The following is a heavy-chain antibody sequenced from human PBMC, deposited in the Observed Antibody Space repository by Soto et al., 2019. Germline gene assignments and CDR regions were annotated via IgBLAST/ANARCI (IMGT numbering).Heavy chain of an antibody. CDR3: ARGPYCSSTRCSAAVLGALDI. CDR2: MSYDGSNK. D-gene: IGHD2-2*01. V-gene: IGHV3-30*03. CDR1: GFTFSSYA. J-gene: IGHJ3*02. Sequence: PGGSLRLSCAASGFTFSSYAMHWVRQAPGKGLEWVAGMSYDGSNKYYADSVKGRFTISRDNSKNTLYLQMNSLGTEDTAVYYCARGPYCSSTRCSAAVLGALDIWGQGTLVTVSS.